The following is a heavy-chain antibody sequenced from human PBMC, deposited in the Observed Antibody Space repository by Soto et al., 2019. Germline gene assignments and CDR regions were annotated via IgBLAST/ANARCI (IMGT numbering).Heavy chain of an antibody. CDR1: GPTFRSDD. CDR2: IRYDGSNK. Sequence: QVQVVESGGGVVQPERSLRLSCAASGPTFRSDDMHWVRQAPGKGLEWVAVIRYDGSNKNYADSVKGRFTISRDNSKNTLYLQINSLSAEDTAVYYCARGASTMTADAFDLWGQGTMVTVSS. J-gene: IGHJ3*01. V-gene: IGHV3-33*01. CDR3: ARGASTMTADAFDL. D-gene: IGHD4-17*01.